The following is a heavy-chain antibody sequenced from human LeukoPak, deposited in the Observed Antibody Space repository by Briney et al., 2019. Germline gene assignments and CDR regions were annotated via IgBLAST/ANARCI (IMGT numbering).Heavy chain of an antibody. J-gene: IGHJ4*02. Sequence: PGGSLRLSCAASGFIFRYYGMNWARQAPGKGLEWVSGISPSGGGTYYADSVKGRFTISRDDSKNTLSLQMNSLRVEDTAVYYCAQDLAWGAFDHWGRGTLVTVSS. CDR1: GFIFRYYG. CDR2: ISPSGGGT. D-gene: IGHD7-27*01. CDR3: AQDLAWGAFDH. V-gene: IGHV3-23*01.